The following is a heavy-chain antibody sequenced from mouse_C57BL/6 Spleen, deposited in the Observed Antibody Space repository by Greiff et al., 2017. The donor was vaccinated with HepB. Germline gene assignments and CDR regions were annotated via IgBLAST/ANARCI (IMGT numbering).Heavy chain of an antibody. CDR1: GYAFSSSW. D-gene: IGHD2-5*01. CDR2: IYPGDGDT. CDR3: ARPYYSNYEYFDV. V-gene: IGHV1-82*01. J-gene: IGHJ1*03. Sequence: VQLQQSGPELVKPGASVKISCKASGYAFSSSWMNWVKQRPGKGLEWIGRIYPGDGDTNYNGKFKGKATLTADKSSSTAYMQLSSLTSEDSAVYFCARPYYSNYEYFDVWGTGTTVTVSS.